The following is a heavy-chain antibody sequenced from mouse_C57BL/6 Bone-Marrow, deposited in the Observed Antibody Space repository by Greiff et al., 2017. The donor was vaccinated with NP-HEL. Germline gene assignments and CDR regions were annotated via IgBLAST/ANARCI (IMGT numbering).Heavy chain of an antibody. D-gene: IGHD2-1*01. Sequence: EVQLQQSGPELVKPGASVKISCKASGYTFTDYFMNWVKQSHGQSLEWIGDINPNDGGTSYNQKFKGKATLTVDKSSSTAYMELRSLTSEDSAVYYCAGDGTGTMDYWGQGTSVTVSS. CDR3: AGDGTGTMDY. CDR2: INPNDGGT. J-gene: IGHJ4*01. CDR1: GYTFTDYF. V-gene: IGHV1-26*01.